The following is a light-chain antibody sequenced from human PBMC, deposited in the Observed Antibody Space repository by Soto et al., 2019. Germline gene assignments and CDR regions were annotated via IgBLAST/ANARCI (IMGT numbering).Light chain of an antibody. CDR2: DVS. Sequence: SVLTQPASVSGSPGQSITISCTGNSSEFGGYNYVSWYQQYPGKAPKVMIYDVSNRPSGVSNRFSGSKSGNTASLTISGLQAEDEADYYCSSYTSSSTLEVFGTGTKVTVL. V-gene: IGLV2-14*01. CDR3: SSYTSSSTLEV. J-gene: IGLJ1*01. CDR1: SSEFGGYNY.